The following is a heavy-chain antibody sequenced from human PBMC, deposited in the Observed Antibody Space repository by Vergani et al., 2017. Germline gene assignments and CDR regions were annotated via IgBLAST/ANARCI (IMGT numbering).Heavy chain of an antibody. V-gene: IGHV4-39*07. CDR1: GGSISSSSYY. CDR2: IYYSGST. J-gene: IGHJ6*03. D-gene: IGHD1-26*01. CDR3: ARDRRGATNNYYYMDV. Sequence: QVQLQESGPGLVKPSETLSLTCTVSGGSISSSSYYWGWIRQPPGKGLEWIGSIYYSGSTYYNPSLKSRVTMSVDTSKNQFSLKLSSVTAADTAVYYCARDRRGATNNYYYMDVWGKGTTVTVSS.